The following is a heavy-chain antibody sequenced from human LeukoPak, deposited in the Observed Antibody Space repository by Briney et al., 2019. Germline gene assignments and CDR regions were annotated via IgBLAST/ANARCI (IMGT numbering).Heavy chain of an antibody. CDR1: GFAFRSYA. D-gene: IGHD6-19*01. CDR3: AKDLASGWTYYYYGMDV. J-gene: IGHJ6*01. V-gene: IGHV3-23*01. CDR2: ITSGVTT. Sequence: GGSLRLSCVASGFAFRSYAMSWVRQAPGKGLEWVSVITSGVTTSYADSVRGRFTISRDNSKSTLYLQMNSLRAEDTAVYYCAKDLASGWTYYYYGMDVWGQGTTVTVSS.